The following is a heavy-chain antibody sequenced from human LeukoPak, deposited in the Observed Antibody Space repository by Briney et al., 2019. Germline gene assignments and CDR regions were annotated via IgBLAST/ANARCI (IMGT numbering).Heavy chain of an antibody. D-gene: IGHD5-18*01. CDR1: GYTFTGYY. J-gene: IGHJ6*03. Sequence: ASVKVSCKASGYTFTGYYMHWVRQAPGQGLEWMGWINPNSGGTNYAQKFQGRVTMTRDTSISTAYMELSRLRSDDTAVYYCARDPDTAMVTGYYMDVWGKGTTVTISS. V-gene: IGHV1-2*02. CDR2: INPNSGGT. CDR3: ARDPDTAMVTGYYMDV.